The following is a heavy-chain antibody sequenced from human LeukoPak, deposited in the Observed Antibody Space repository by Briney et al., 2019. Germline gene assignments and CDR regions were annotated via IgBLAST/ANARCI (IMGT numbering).Heavy chain of an antibody. D-gene: IGHD1-1*01. CDR2: VYSGGST. Sequence: PGGSLRLSCAASGFTVSSNYMSWVRQAPGRGLEWVSVVYSGGSTYYADSVKGRFTISRDNPKNTLYLQMNSLRAEDTAVYYCARGVTTGTTPYYYAMDVWGQGTTVTV. CDR1: GFTVSSNY. J-gene: IGHJ6*02. CDR3: ARGVTTGTTPYYYAMDV. V-gene: IGHV3-53*01.